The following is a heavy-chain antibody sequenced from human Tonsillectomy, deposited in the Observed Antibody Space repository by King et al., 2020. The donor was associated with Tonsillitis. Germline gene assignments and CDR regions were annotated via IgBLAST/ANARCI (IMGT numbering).Heavy chain of an antibody. CDR2: IIPIFGSA. Sequence: VQLVQSGAEVKKPGSSVKVSCKAFGSTFSNYAISWVRQAPGHGLEWLGGIIPIFGSANYAQKFQGRVTITADESTRTAYIGLSSLRSEDTAVYYCARGGSYYGDYWADYWGQGTLVTVSS. CDR3: ARGGSYYGDYWADY. CDR1: GSTFSNYA. V-gene: IGHV1-69*01. J-gene: IGHJ4*02. D-gene: IGHD4-17*01.